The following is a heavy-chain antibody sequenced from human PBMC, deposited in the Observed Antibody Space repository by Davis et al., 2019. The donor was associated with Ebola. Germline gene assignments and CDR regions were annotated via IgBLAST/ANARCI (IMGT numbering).Heavy chain of an antibody. CDR1: GFIFSKAW. Sequence: GESLKISCAGSGFIFSKAWMHWVRQAPGKGLEWVGRLKSNIDDGTTEYAAPVKDRFTISRDDSKNTLYLQMNSLRTKDTAVYYCTPGPKDPWGQGTLVTVSA. V-gene: IGHV3-15*07. J-gene: IGHJ4*02. D-gene: IGHD2-15*01. CDR2: LKSNIDDGTT. CDR3: TPGPKDP.